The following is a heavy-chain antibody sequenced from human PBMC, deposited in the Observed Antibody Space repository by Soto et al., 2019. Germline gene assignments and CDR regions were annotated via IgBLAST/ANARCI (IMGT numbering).Heavy chain of an antibody. Sequence: GGSLRLSCAASGYTFSNHEMNWIRQAPGKGLEWVAYISSGGKTTYYADSLKGRFTISRDNDKNSLSLEMNGLRDEDTAMYYCARVGDKFYGLDFWGQGTRVTSPQ. V-gene: IGHV3-48*03. D-gene: IGHD2-21*02. J-gene: IGHJ4*02. CDR2: ISSGGKTT. CDR3: ARVGDKFYGLDF. CDR1: GYTFSNHE.